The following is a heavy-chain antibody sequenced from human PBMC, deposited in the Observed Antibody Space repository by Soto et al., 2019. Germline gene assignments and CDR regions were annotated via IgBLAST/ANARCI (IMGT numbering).Heavy chain of an antibody. CDR1: GYTFTGYG. Sequence: ASVKVSCKTSGYTFTGYGISWVRQAPGQGLEWMGWINPSDGNRNFSQKFEDRVTITTATSTNTVFLELRSLKSDDTAIYYCARDRLRGYDSSGFYSWGQGTMVTVSS. D-gene: IGHD3-22*01. V-gene: IGHV1-18*01. J-gene: IGHJ4*02. CDR3: ARDRLRGYDSSGFYS. CDR2: INPSDGNR.